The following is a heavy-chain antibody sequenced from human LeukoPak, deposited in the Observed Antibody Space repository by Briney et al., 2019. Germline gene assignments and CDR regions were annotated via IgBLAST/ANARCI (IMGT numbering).Heavy chain of an antibody. CDR2: ISYDGRNK. J-gene: IGHJ6*02. CDR1: GFTFSSYG. CDR3: ANFVDSYGLDV. Sequence: GGSLRLSCAASGFTFSSYGMHWVRQAPGKGLEWVAVISYDGRNKYYADSVKGRFTITRDNSKNTLYLQMNSLRADDTAVYYCANFVDSYGLDVWGQGTTVTVSS. D-gene: IGHD6-6*01. V-gene: IGHV3-30*18.